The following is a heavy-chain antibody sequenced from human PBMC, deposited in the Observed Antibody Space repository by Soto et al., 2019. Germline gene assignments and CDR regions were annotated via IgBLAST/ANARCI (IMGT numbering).Heavy chain of an antibody. J-gene: IGHJ5*02. V-gene: IGHV1-18*01. Sequence: QVQLVQSGAEVKKPGASVKVSCKASGYTFTSYGISWVRQAPGQGLEWMGWISAYNGNTNYAQKLQGRVTMTTDTSRSTDYMELRSTRSDETAVYYCARAGRHSVVVTAPLGSGDWFDPGGQGTLVTVSS. CDR1: GYTFTSYG. CDR2: ISAYNGNT. D-gene: IGHD2-21*02. CDR3: ARAGRHSVVVTAPLGSGDWFDP.